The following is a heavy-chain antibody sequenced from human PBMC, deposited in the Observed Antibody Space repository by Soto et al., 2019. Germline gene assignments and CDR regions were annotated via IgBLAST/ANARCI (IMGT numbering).Heavy chain of an antibody. CDR1: GGTFSSYA. CDR2: IIPIFGTA. CDR3: ARDNSDSSGYAAPTAYYYYGMDV. V-gene: IGHV1-69*13. J-gene: IGHJ6*02. D-gene: IGHD3-22*01. Sequence: ASVKVSCKASGGTFSSYAFSWVRQAPGQGLEWMGGIIPIFGTANYAQKFQGRVTITADESTSTAYMELSSLRSEDTAVYYCARDNSDSSGYAAPTAYYYYGMDVWGQGTTVTVSS.